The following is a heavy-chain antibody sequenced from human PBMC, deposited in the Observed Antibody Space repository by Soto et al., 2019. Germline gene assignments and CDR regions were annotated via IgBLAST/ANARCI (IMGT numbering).Heavy chain of an antibody. CDR3: AKNYGNAFDI. D-gene: IGHD3-10*01. J-gene: IGHJ3*02. V-gene: IGHV4-59*01. CDR2: IYYSGST. CDR1: GGSISSYY. Sequence: QVQLQESGPGLVKPSETLSLTCTVSGGSISSYYWSWIRQPPGKGLEWIGYIYYSGSTNYNPSLKSRVTISVDTSKNQFSLKLSSVTAADTAVYYCAKNYGNAFDIWGQGTMVIVSS.